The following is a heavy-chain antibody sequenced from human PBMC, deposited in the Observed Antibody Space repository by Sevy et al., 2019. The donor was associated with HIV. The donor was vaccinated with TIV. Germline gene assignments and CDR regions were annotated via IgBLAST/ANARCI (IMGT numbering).Heavy chain of an antibody. CDR1: GLTFTTTG. J-gene: IGHJ4*02. D-gene: IGHD3-16*01. Sequence: GGSPRLSCAASGLTFTTTGMSWVRQAPGKGLEWVAGVTSDGATYYADSVRDRFTVSRDNSKNTLYLQLNSLRADDTAVFYCAGGDTTMITDLDYWGQGTLVTVSS. V-gene: IGHV3-23*01. CDR2: VTSDGAT. CDR3: AGGDTTMITDLDY.